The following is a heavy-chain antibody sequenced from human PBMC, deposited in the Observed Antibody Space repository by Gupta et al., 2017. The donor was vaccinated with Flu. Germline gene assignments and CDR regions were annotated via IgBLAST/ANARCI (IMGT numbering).Heavy chain of an antibody. CDR2: IKHDGTDK. J-gene: IGHJ4*02. Sequence: RQAPGKGLEWVAIIKHDGTDKYYVDSVKGRFTISRDNAQNSLYLHMNSLRVEDTAVYYCAPGDGRGYGVFKNWGQGSLVTVSS. CDR3: APGDGRGYGVFKN. V-gene: IGHV3-7*01. D-gene: IGHD4-17*01.